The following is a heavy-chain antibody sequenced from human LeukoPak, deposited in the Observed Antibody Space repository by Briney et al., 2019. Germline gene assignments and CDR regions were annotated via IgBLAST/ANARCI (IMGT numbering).Heavy chain of an antibody. CDR1: GFTFSSYA. V-gene: IGHV3-30-3*01. J-gene: IGHJ4*02. Sequence: PGGSLRLSCAASGFTFSSYAMHWVRQAPAKGLEWVAVISYDGSNKYYADSVKGRFTISRDNSKNTLYPQMNSLRAEDTAVYYCARDAGGSTVTTSDCDYWGQGTLVTVSS. D-gene: IGHD4-17*01. CDR2: ISYDGSNK. CDR3: ARDAGGSTVTTSDCDY.